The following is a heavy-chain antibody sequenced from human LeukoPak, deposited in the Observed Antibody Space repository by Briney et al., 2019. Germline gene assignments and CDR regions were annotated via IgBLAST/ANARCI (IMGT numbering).Heavy chain of an antibody. J-gene: IGHJ4*02. CDR1: GYTFTGYY. V-gene: IGHV1-2*02. CDR2: INPSSGGT. D-gene: IGHD3-10*01. CDR3: ARDRVWFGELGPVDY. Sequence: ASVKVSCKASGYTFTGYYMHWVRQAPGQGLEWMGWINPSSGGTNYAQKFQGRVTMTRDTSISTAYMELSRLRSDDTAVYYCARDRVWFGELGPVDYWGQGTLVTVSS.